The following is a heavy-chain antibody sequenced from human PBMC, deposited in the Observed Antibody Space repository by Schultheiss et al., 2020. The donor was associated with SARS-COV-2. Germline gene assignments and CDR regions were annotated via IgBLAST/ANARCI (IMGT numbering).Heavy chain of an antibody. J-gene: IGHJ2*01. CDR1: GGSISSYY. CDR2: IYYSGST. V-gene: IGHV4-4*07. Sequence: SQTLSLTCTVSGGSISSYYWSWIRQPAGKGLEWIGRIYYSGSTNYNPSLKSRVTISVDTSKNQFSLKLSSVTAADTAVYYCARAVWNYVWYFDLWGRGTLVTVSS. D-gene: IGHD1-7*01. CDR3: ARAVWNYVWYFDL.